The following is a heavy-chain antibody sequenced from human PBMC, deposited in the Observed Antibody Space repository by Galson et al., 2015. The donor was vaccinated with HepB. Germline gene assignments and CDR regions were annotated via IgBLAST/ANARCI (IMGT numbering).Heavy chain of an antibody. CDR1: GFTFSRYI. D-gene: IGHD7-27*01. CDR3: ARGSYTGGRPDY. Sequence: SLRLSCAASGFTFSRYIMNWVRQAPGKGLEWVSNITSSSNYINYSDSVKGRFTISRDNAKSSLYLQMNSLRAEDTAVYYCARGSYTGGRPDYWGQGTLVTVSS. CDR2: ITSSSNYI. J-gene: IGHJ4*02. V-gene: IGHV3-21*06.